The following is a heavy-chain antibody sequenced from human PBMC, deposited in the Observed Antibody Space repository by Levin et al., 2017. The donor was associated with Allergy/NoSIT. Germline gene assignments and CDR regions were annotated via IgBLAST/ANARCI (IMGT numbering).Heavy chain of an antibody. D-gene: IGHD2-2*01. CDR1: GFTFSSYA. V-gene: IGHV3-30-3*01. CDR3: AREGARVVPAARSAFDI. CDR2: ISYDGSNK. J-gene: IGHJ3*02. Sequence: PGGSLRLSCAASGFTFSSYAMHWVRQAPGKGLEWVAVISYDGSNKYYADSVKGRFTISRDNSKNTLYLQMNSLRAEDTAVYYCAREGARVVPAARSAFDIWGQGTMVTVSS.